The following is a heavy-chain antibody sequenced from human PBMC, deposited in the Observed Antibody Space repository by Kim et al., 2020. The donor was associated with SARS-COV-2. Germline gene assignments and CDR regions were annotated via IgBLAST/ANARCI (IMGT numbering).Heavy chain of an antibody. CDR3: ARATDQGYYDSSGYCLDY. Sequence: ASVKVSCKASGYTFTSYYMHWVRQAPGQGLEWMGIINPSGGSTSYAQKFQGRVTMTRDTSTSTVYMELSSLRSEDTAVYYCARATDQGYYDSSGYCLDYWGQGTLVTVSS. CDR2: INPSGGST. J-gene: IGHJ4*02. D-gene: IGHD3-22*01. CDR1: GYTFTSYY. V-gene: IGHV1-46*01.